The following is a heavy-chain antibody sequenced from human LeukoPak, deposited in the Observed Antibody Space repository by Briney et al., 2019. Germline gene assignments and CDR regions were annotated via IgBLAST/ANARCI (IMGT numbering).Heavy chain of an antibody. CDR1: GGSISSYY. J-gene: IGHJ4*02. Sequence: PSETLSLTCTVSGGSISSYYWSWIRQPPGKGLEWIGYIYYSGSTNYNPSLKSRVTISVDTSKNQFSLKLSSVTAADTAVYYCARQKRGYSYVIDYWGQGTLVTVSS. D-gene: IGHD5-18*01. CDR3: ARQKRGYSYVIDY. V-gene: IGHV4-59*08. CDR2: IYYSGST.